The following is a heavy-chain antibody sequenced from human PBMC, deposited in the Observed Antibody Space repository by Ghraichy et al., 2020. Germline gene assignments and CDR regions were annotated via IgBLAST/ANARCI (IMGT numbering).Heavy chain of an antibody. CDR3: AKAWGYCSGGTCPSYNWFDP. CDR1: GFTFSSYA. CDR2: ISGSGGST. V-gene: IGHV3-23*01. J-gene: IGHJ5*02. Sequence: GGSLRLSCAASGFTFSSYAMSWVRQAPGKGLEWVSTISGSGGSTYYADSVKGRFTISRDNSKNTLYLQMTSLRAEDAAVYYCAKAWGYCSGGTCPSYNWFDPWGQGTLVTVSS. D-gene: IGHD2-15*01.